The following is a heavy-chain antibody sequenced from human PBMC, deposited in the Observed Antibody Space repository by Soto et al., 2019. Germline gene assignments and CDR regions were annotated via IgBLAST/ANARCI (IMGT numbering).Heavy chain of an antibody. CDR3: ARALILTGYYIHDAFDI. CDR2: IHYIGNT. D-gene: IGHD3-9*01. V-gene: IGHV4-59*07. J-gene: IGHJ3*02. CDR1: RDSISSYS. Sequence: LYTLSLTCSVFRDSISSYSWSWIVHSPGKGLEWIGNIHYIGNTKYNPSLKSRVTMSVDTSKNQFSLKLISVTAADTAVYYCARALILTGYYIHDAFDIWGQGTMVT.